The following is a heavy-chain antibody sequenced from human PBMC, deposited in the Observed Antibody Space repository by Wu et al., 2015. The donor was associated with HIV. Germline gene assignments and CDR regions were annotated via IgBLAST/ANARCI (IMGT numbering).Heavy chain of an antibody. V-gene: IGHV1-18*01. D-gene: IGHD6-13*01. CDR2: ISTYNGNT. Sequence: QVQLVQSGAEVKKPGSSVKVSCRASGGTLSHYEISWMRQAPGQGLEWMGGISTYNGNTNYAQNLQGRVTMTTDTPTATAYMELRSLRSDDTAVYYCARRGGYSSSCRDYVGPGTLVIVSS. CDR1: GGTLSHYE. CDR3: ARRGGYSSSCRDY. J-gene: IGHJ4*03.